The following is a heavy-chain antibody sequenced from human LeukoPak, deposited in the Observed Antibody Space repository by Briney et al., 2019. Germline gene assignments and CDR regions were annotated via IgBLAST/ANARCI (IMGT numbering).Heavy chain of an antibody. Sequence: GGSLRLSCTTSGFTFSNYGMYWVRQAPGKGLEWLAFIRYDGSNKYYADSVKGRFTISRDNSKNTLYLQMNSLRAEDTAVYYCAKDSLTGSGPYYFDCWGQGTLVTVSP. J-gene: IGHJ4*02. CDR3: AKDSLTGSGPYYFDC. CDR2: IRYDGSNK. D-gene: IGHD3-9*01. CDR1: GFTFSNYG. V-gene: IGHV3-30*02.